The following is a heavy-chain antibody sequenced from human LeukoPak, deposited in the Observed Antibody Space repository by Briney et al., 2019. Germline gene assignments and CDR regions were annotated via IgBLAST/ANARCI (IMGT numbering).Heavy chain of an antibody. CDR2: INPNSGGT. J-gene: IGHJ6*03. V-gene: IGHV1-2*02. Sequence: ASVKVSCKASGYTFTGYYMHWVRQAPGQGLEWMGCINPNSGGTKYAQKFQGGVTLTRDTSISTAYMELSRLRSDDTAVYYCAREVLPAATYMDVWGKGTTVTISS. D-gene: IGHD2-2*01. CDR3: AREVLPAATYMDV. CDR1: GYTFTGYY.